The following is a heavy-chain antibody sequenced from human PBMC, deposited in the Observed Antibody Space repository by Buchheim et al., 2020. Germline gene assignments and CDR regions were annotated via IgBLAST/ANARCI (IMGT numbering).Heavy chain of an antibody. CDR3: ARAIGGGSWFDP. Sequence: VQLVESGGGVVQPGRSLRLSCAASGFTFSNYWMSWVRQAPGKGLEWVANIKHDGSEKYYVDSVKGRFTISRDNAKNSLYLQMNSLRAEDTAVYYCARAIGGGSWFDPWGQGTL. D-gene: IGHD2-15*01. CDR2: IKHDGSEK. CDR1: GFTFSNYW. V-gene: IGHV3-7*01. J-gene: IGHJ5*02.